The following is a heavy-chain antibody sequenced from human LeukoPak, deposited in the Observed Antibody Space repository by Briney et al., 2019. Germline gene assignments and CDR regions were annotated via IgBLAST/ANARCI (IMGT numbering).Heavy chain of an antibody. V-gene: IGHV4-59*08. CDR3: ARSLAATLPEDH. Sequence: SETLSLTCTVSGGSISTFYWSWIRQPPGKGLEWIGSIFYRGDTNYSPSLKSRVSISVDTSKNQFSLKLTSVTAADTAVYYCARSLAATLPEDHWGQGTLVTVSS. CDR2: IFYRGDT. CDR1: GGSISTFY. D-gene: IGHD2-15*01. J-gene: IGHJ4*02.